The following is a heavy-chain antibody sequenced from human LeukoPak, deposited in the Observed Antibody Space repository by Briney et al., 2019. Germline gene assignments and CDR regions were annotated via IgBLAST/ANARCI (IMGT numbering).Heavy chain of an antibody. CDR2: INPNSGGT. J-gene: IGHJ4*02. CDR1: GYTFTGYY. V-gene: IGHV1-2*02. D-gene: IGHD5-18*01. Sequence: ASVKVSCKASGYTFTGYYMHWVRQAPGQGLEWMGWINPNSGGTNYAQRFQGRVTMTRDTSISTAYMELSRLRSDDTAVYYCARDSAPGDTYGLLGIDSWGQGTLVTVSS. CDR3: ARDSAPGDTYGLLGIDS.